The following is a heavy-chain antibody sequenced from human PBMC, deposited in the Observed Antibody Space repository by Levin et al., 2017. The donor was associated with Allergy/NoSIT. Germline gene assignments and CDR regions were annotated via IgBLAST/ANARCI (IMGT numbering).Heavy chain of an antibody. V-gene: IGHV3-23*01. D-gene: IGHD3-3*01. J-gene: IGHJ6*03. CDR1: GFTFSSYA. CDR3: AKAGDYDFWSGYTDYYYYYMDV. CDR2: ISGSGGST. Sequence: GGSLRLSCAASGFTFSSYAMSWVRQAPGKGLEWVSAISGSGGSTYYADSVKGRFTISRDNSKNTLYLQMNSLRAEDTAVYYCAKAGDYDFWSGYTDYYYYYMDVWGKGTTVTVSS.